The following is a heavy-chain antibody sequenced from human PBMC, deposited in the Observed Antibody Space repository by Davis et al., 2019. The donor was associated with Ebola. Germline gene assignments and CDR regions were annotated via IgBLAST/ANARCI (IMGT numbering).Heavy chain of an antibody. CDR2: ISGSGGST. CDR1: GFTFSSYW. Sequence: GESLKISCAASGFTFSSYWMHWVRQAPGKGLEWVSAISGSGGSTYYADSVKGRFTISRDNSKNTLYLQMNSLRAEDTAVYYCAREAYCGGDCYRFDYWGQGTLVTVSS. CDR3: AREAYCGGDCYRFDY. J-gene: IGHJ4*02. V-gene: IGHV3-23*01. D-gene: IGHD2-21*01.